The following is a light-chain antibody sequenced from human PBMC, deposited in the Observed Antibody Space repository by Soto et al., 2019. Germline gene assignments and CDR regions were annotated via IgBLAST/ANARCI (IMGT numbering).Light chain of an antibody. J-gene: IGLJ1*01. Sequence: QSALTQPASVSGSPGQSMTISCTGSCSDVGGYHYVSWYQQHPGKAPKLIIYQVSHRPSGVSDRFSGSKSGNTASLTISGLQGEDEATYYCSSFTSSSTLVFGTGTKVTVL. CDR1: CSDVGGYHY. CDR2: QVS. CDR3: SSFTSSSTLV. V-gene: IGLV2-14*03.